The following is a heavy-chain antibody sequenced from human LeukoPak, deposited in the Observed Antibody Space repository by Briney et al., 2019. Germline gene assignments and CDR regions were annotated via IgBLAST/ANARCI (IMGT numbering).Heavy chain of an antibody. Sequence: SETLSLTCTVSGGSISSSSYYWGWIRQPPGKGLEWIGSIYYSGSTYYNPSLKSRVTISVDTSKNQFSLKLSSVTAADTAVYYCAREGEINWFDPWGQGTLVTVSS. CDR2: IYYSGST. V-gene: IGHV4-39*07. CDR3: AREGEINWFDP. J-gene: IGHJ5*02. CDR1: GGSISSSSYY. D-gene: IGHD2-21*01.